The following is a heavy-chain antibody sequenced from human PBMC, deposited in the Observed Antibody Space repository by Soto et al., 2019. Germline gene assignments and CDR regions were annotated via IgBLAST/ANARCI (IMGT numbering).Heavy chain of an antibody. Sequence: EVQLLESGGGLVQPGGSLRLSCAASGFTFSSYGMSWVRQAPGKGLEWVSAISGSGVNTYYADSVKGRFTISRDNSKNTLYLQMNSRRAEDTAVYYCSVTVSSSWYFDYWGQGTLVTVSS. D-gene: IGHD6-13*01. CDR3: SVTVSSSWYFDY. CDR1: GFTFSSYG. J-gene: IGHJ4*02. V-gene: IGHV3-23*01. CDR2: ISGSGVNT.